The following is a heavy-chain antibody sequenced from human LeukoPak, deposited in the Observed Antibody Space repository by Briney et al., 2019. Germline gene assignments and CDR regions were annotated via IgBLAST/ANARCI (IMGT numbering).Heavy chain of an antibody. Sequence: GASVKVSCKASGYTFIGHYIHWVRQAPGQGLEWMGWIDDSGDTYYARNFQGRVTMTRDTSISTSYMDLSSLTSDDTAVYHCARGRGWLRLDFWGQGTLVTVSS. D-gene: IGHD5-12*01. V-gene: IGHV1-2*02. CDR3: ARGRGWLRLDF. CDR2: IDDSGDT. J-gene: IGHJ4*02. CDR1: GYTFIGHY.